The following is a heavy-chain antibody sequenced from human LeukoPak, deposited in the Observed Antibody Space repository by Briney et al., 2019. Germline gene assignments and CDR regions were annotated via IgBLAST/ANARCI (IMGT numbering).Heavy chain of an antibody. Sequence: GGSLRLSCAASGFTFDDYAMHWVRQVPGKGLEWVSGISWNSGTIGYADSVKGRFTISRDNAKNSLYLRVNSLRAEDTALYYCAKGSSGSYSQDAFDIWGQGTMVTVSS. CDR1: GFTFDDYA. CDR3: AKGSSGSYSQDAFDI. V-gene: IGHV3-9*01. J-gene: IGHJ3*02. D-gene: IGHD1-26*01. CDR2: ISWNSGTI.